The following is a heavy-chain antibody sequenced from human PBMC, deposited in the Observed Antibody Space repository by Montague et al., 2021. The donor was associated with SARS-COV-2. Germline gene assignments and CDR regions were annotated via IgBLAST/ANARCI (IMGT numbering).Heavy chain of an antibody. D-gene: IGHD5-24*01. V-gene: IGHV4-34*01. Sequence: SGTLSLTYAVYGGSFSAYWWTWIRQPPGKGLEWIGEINHSGSTNYNPSLKSRVNISVDTSKNQFSLNLSSVTAADTAVYYCARETTTRWVQNPWGPGTLVTVSS. CDR3: ARETTTRWVQNP. CDR1: GGSFSAYW. J-gene: IGHJ5*02. CDR2: INHSGST.